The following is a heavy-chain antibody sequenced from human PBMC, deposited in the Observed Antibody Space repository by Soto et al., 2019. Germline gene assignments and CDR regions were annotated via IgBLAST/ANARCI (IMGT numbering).Heavy chain of an antibody. J-gene: IGHJ5*02. V-gene: IGHV4-59*08. CDR3: ARLGGYYQALDT. CDR2: IYYTGTT. D-gene: IGHD3-22*01. CDR1: GDSISPYY. Sequence: SETLSLTCTVSGDSISPYYWSWIRQSPGKGLEWIGYIYYTGTTRYNPSLKSRVTILVDTSKNQFSLKLSSVTAADTAVYYCARLGGYYQALDTWGQGALVTVSS.